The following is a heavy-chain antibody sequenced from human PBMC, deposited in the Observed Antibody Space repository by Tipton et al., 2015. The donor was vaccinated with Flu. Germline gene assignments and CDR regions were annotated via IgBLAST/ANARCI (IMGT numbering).Heavy chain of an antibody. J-gene: IGHJ5*02. D-gene: IGHD3-22*01. V-gene: IGHV3-33*01. CDR1: GFTFSSHG. CDR3: ARENYYDSSGGWFDP. Sequence: SGFTFSSHGMHWVRQAPGKGLDWVAVIWNDGTKKIYGDSVKGRFTISRDNSKNTLYLQMNSLRADDTAIYYCARENYYDSSGGWFDPWGQGTLVTVSS. CDR2: IWNDGTKK.